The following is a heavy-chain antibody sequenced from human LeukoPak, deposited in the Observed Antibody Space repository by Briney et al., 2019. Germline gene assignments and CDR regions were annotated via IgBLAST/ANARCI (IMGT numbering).Heavy chain of an antibody. CDR2: IYYSGST. J-gene: IGHJ4*02. CDR1: GGSISSYY. CDR3: ARWVYLSGWAYFDY. V-gene: IGHV4-59*01. Sequence: SETLSLTCTVSGGSISSYYWSWIRQPPGKGPEWIGYIYYSGSTNYNPSLKSRVTISVDTSKNQFSLKLSSVTAADTAVYYCARWVYLSGWAYFDYWGQGTLVTVSS. D-gene: IGHD6-19*01.